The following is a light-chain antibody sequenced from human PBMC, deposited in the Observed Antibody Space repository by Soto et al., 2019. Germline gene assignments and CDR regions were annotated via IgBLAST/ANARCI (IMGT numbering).Light chain of an antibody. CDR2: GAS. V-gene: IGKV3-20*01. CDR1: QRINTNY. Sequence: ELVLTHSQGTLSLSPCEGATLSCRASQRINTNYLAWYQRKPGQAPRLLISGASIRATATPDRFSGSGSGTDFTLTIAGLEPADSGMYYCQQYSGSPITFGQGTRLET. J-gene: IGKJ5*01. CDR3: QQYSGSPIT.